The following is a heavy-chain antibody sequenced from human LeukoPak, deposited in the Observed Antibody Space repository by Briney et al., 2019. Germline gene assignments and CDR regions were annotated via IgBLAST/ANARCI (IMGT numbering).Heavy chain of an antibody. CDR1: GYTLTELS. CDR2: FDPEDGET. V-gene: IGHV1-24*01. Sequence: GASVKVSCKVSGYTLTELSMHWVRQAPGKGLEWMGGFDPEDGETIYAQKFQGRVTMTEDTSTDTAYMELSSLRSEDTAVYYCATVRVYCSSTSSYFALFDPWGQGTLVTVSS. CDR3: ATVRVYCSSTSSYFALFDP. J-gene: IGHJ5*02. D-gene: IGHD2-2*01.